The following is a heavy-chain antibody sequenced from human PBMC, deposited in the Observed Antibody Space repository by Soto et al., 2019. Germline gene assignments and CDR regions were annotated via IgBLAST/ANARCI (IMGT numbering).Heavy chain of an antibody. J-gene: IGHJ4*02. Sequence: SETLSLTCTVSGGSISSGGYYWSWIRQHPGKGLEWIGYIYYSGSAYYNPSLKSRVTISVDTSKNQFSLKLSSVTAADTAVYYCARASSVTSRFDYWGQGTLVTVSS. CDR2: IYYSGSA. CDR1: GGSISSGGYY. CDR3: ARASSVTSRFDY. V-gene: IGHV4-31*03. D-gene: IGHD4-4*01.